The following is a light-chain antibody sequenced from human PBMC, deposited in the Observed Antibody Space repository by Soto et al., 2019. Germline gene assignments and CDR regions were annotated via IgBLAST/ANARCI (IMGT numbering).Light chain of an antibody. V-gene: IGKV3-20*01. Sequence: EIVLTQSPGTLSLSPGEKATLSCRASQSVTSSYLGWYQQRPGQAPRLLIFGASYRATGIPDRFSGSGSGTDFTLTISRLEPEDFAVYYCQHYSSSPPEFTFGPGTKVDSK. CDR2: GAS. CDR1: QSVTSSY. CDR3: QHYSSSPPEFT. J-gene: IGKJ3*01.